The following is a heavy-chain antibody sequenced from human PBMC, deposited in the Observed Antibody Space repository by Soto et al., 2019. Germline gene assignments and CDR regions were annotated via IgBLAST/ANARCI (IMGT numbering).Heavy chain of an antibody. CDR3: ARGYPRAILSTSLTTSYWFDS. Sequence: QVQLQQWGTGLLKPSETLSLHCAVYGESLRGYYWSWIRQTPAMGLEWIGEINHRGTTNHDSSLKSRASTFISTSKNEASLRWNYVIAADTAVYYCARGYPRAILSTSLTTSYWFDSWGQGTLVTVSS. V-gene: IGHV4-34*04. CDR1: GESLRGYY. D-gene: IGHD2-21*01. CDR2: INHRGTT. J-gene: IGHJ5*01.